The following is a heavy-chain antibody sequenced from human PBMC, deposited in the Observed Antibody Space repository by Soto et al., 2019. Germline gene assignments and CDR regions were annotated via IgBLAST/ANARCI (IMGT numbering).Heavy chain of an antibody. CDR3: ARIAASGRGWDV. Sequence: EVQLVESGGGLVQPGGSLRLSCVDYGFTFSSYWMSWVRQAPVKGLEWVGNIKQDGSEENYVDSVKGRFTISRDNAKNSMYLQMNSLRAEDTAVYYCARIAASGRGWDVWGQGTTVVVSS. CDR1: GFTFSSYW. V-gene: IGHV3-7*01. CDR2: IKQDGSEE. D-gene: IGHD6-13*01. J-gene: IGHJ6*02.